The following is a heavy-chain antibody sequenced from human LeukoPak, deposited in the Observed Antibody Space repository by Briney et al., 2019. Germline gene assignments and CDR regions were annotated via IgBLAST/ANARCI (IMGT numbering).Heavy chain of an antibody. CDR2: IIPIFGTA. D-gene: IGHD3-22*01. Sequence: SVKVSCKASGGTFSSYAISWVRQAPGQGLEWMGGIIPIFGTANYAQKFQGRVTITADKSTSTAYMELSSLRSEDTAVYYCARALGYSSSSGAYYYDSSGYCYDYWGQGTLVTVSS. V-gene: IGHV1-69*06. J-gene: IGHJ4*02. CDR1: GGTFSSYA. CDR3: ARALGYSSSSGAYYYDSSGYCYDY.